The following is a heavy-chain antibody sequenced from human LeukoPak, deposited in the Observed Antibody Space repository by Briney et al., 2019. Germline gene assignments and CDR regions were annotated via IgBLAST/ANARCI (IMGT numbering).Heavy chain of an antibody. D-gene: IGHD6-19*01. J-gene: IGHJ6*02. CDR3: ARGAQQWLVRKYYYYGMDV. CDR2: INHSGST. Sequence: SETLSLTCAVYGGFFSGYYWSWIRQPPGKGLEWIGEINHSGSTNYNPSLKSRVTISVDTSKNQFSLKLSSVTAADTAVYYCARGAQQWLVRKYYYYGMDVWGQGTTVTVSS. V-gene: IGHV4-34*01. CDR1: GGFFSGYY.